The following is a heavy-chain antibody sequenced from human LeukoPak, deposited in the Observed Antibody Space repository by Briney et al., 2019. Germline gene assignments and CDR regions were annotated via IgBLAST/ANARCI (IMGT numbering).Heavy chain of an antibody. V-gene: IGHV4-38-2*02. Sequence: SETLSLTCTVSGYSISSGYYWGWIRPPPGKGLEWIGSIYHSGSTYYNPSLKSRVTISVDTSKNQFSLKLSSVTAADTAVYYCARDEYCSGGSCSRYYYYYYMDVWGKGTTVTVSS. CDR3: ARDEYCSGGSCSRYYYYYYMDV. D-gene: IGHD2-15*01. J-gene: IGHJ6*03. CDR1: GYSISSGYY. CDR2: IYHSGST.